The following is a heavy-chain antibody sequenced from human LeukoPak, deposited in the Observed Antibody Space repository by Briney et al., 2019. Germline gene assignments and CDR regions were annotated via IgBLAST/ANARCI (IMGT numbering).Heavy chain of an antibody. Sequence: SETLSLTCTVSVGSISSYYWSWIRQPPGKGLEWIGYISYRGSTNYSPSLKSRVTMSVDTSKNQFSLRLNSVTAADTAVYYCASGIRYYYDSSGYLTDAFDIWGQGTMVTVSS. CDR1: VGSISSYY. CDR2: ISYRGST. J-gene: IGHJ3*02. D-gene: IGHD3-22*01. CDR3: ASGIRYYYDSSGYLTDAFDI. V-gene: IGHV4-59*01.